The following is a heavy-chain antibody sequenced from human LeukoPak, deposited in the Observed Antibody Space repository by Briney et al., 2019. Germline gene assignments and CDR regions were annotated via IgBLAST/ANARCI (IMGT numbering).Heavy chain of an antibody. Sequence: PGGSLRLSCAASGFTFSSYSMNWVRQAPGKGLEWVSSISSSSSYIYYADSVKGRFTISRDNAKNSLYLQMNSLRAEDTAVYYCARGMGGDGYKKRLDYWGQGTLVTVSS. V-gene: IGHV3-21*01. CDR2: ISSSSSYI. CDR1: GFTFSSYS. CDR3: ARGMGGDGYKKRLDY. D-gene: IGHD5-24*01. J-gene: IGHJ4*02.